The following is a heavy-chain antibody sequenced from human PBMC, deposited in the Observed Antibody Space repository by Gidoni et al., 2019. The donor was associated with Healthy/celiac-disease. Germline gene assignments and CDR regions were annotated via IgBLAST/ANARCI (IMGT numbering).Heavy chain of an antibody. D-gene: IGHD2-2*01. V-gene: IGHV4-39*01. CDR1: GCSISSSSYY. J-gene: IGHJ5*02. CDR2: IYYSGST. Sequence: QLQLQESGPGLVKPSETLSLTCTVSGCSISSSSYYWGWIRQPPGKGLEWIGSIYYSGSTYYNPSLKSRVTISVDTSKNQFSLKLSSVTAADTAVYYCARHVPAGSNWFDPWGQGTLVTVSS. CDR3: ARHVPAGSNWFDP.